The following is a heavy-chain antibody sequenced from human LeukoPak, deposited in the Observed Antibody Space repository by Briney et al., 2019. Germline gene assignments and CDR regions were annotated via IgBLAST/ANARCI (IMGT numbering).Heavy chain of an antibody. CDR2: IDRSSTTI. CDR1: GFTFSNYE. Sequence: GGSLRLSCVGSGFTFSNYEMNWVRQAPGKGLEWVSYIDRSSTTIDYADSVKGRFTISRDNARNPLYLQMNSLTAEDTAIYYCTRDRITVTGPYSWFDPWGQGTLVTVSS. CDR3: TRDRITVTGPYSWFDP. J-gene: IGHJ5*02. V-gene: IGHV3-48*03. D-gene: IGHD6-19*01.